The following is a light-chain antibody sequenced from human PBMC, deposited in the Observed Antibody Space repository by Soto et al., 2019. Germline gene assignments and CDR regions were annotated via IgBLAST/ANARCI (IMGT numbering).Light chain of an antibody. CDR3: SSYAGIKHWV. CDR1: SSDVGGYKY. CDR2: EVS. J-gene: IGLJ3*02. V-gene: IGLV2-14*01. Sequence: QSALTQPASVSGSPGQSITISCTGTSSDVGGYKYVSWYQQKSGKAPKLMIYEVSNRPSGVSNRFSGSKSGNTASLTISGLQAEDEAYYYCSSYAGIKHWVFGGGTKLTVL.